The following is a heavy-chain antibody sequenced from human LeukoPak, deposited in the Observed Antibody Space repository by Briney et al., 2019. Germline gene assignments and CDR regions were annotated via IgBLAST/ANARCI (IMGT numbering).Heavy chain of an antibody. CDR2: ISGRGGST. J-gene: IGHJ4*02. CDR1: GFTFSSYA. D-gene: IGHD3-22*01. Sequence: GGSLRLSCAASGFTFSSYAMRWVRQAPGKGLEWVSAISGRGGSTYYADSVKGRFTISRDNAKNSLYLQMNSQRAEDTSVYYCARDTALKYYYDSSGYYPIDYWGQGTLVTVSS. V-gene: IGHV3-23*01. CDR3: ARDTALKYYYDSSGYYPIDY.